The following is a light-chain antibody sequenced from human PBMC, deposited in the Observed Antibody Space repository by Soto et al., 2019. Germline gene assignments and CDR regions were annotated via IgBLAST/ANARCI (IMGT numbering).Light chain of an antibody. CDR2: DAS. Sequence: EIVLTQSPGTLSLSPGQRATLSCRASESISRDYLAWYQQRRGQAPRLLIHDASSRATGIPDRFSGSGSGTDFTLTISGLEPEDFAVYYCQQYGGSPRTFGQGTKVDIK. CDR3: QQYGGSPRT. J-gene: IGKJ1*01. CDR1: ESISRDY. V-gene: IGKV3-20*01.